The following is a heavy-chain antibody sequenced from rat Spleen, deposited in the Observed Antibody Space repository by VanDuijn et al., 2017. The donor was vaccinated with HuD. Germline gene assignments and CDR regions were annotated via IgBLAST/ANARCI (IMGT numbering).Heavy chain of an antibody. Sequence: EVQLVESGGGLVQPGRSMKLSCAASGFTFSNYYMAWVRQAPTKGLEWVASISPSGGGTWYRDSVTGRFTISRDNTKNTLYLQMDNLRSEDAATYYCARAGYLRDWYFDFWGPGTVVTVSS. V-gene: IGHV5-25*01. CDR2: ISPSGGGT. CDR3: ARAGYLRDWYFDF. CDR1: GFTFSNYY. D-gene: IGHD2-2*01. J-gene: IGHJ1*01.